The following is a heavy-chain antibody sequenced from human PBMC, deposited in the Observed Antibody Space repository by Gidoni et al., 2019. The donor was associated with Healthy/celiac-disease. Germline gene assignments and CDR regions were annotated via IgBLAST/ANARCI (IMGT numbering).Heavy chain of an antibody. CDR2: INHSGST. CDR3: ARGRYGDYPYYYYYGMDV. D-gene: IGHD4-17*01. Sequence: QVQLQQWGAGLLKPSETLSLTCAVYGGSFIGYYWSWIRQPPGKGLEWIGEINHSGSTNYNPSLKSRVNISVDTSKNQFSLKLSSVTAADTAVYYCARGRYGDYPYYYYYGMDVWGQGTTVTVSS. J-gene: IGHJ6*02. V-gene: IGHV4-34*01. CDR1: GGSFIGYY.